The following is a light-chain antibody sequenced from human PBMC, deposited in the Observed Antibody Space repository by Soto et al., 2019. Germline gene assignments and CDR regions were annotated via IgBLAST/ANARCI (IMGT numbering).Light chain of an antibody. CDR2: AAS. V-gene: IGKV1-39*01. CDR1: QSSSSY. Sequence: DIQMTQSPSSLAASVGDRVTITCRASQSSSSYLNWYQQKPGQAPKLLIYAASSLQSGVPSRFSGRGSGTDFTLTISSLQPEDFATYYCQQSYSTPFTCGPGTKVDIK. CDR3: QQSYSTPFT. J-gene: IGKJ3*01.